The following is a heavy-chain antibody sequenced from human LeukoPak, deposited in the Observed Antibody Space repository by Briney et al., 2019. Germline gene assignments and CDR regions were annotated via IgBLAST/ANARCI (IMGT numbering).Heavy chain of an antibody. V-gene: IGHV3-30*03. CDR2: ISYDGSNK. D-gene: IGHD6-13*01. J-gene: IGHJ4*02. Sequence: PGGSLRLSCAASGFTFSSYGMHWVRQAPGKGLEWVAVISYDGSNKYYADSVKGRFTVSRDNSKNTLYLQMNSLRAEDTAVYYCVRGAYSSSWLNFDYWGQGTLVTVSS. CDR1: GFTFSSYG. CDR3: VRGAYSSSWLNFDY.